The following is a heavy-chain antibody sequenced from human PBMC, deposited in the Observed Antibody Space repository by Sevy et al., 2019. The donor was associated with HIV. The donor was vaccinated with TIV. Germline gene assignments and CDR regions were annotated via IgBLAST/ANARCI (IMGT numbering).Heavy chain of an antibody. V-gene: IGHV1-2*02. CDR2: INPSSGGT. D-gene: IGHD3-3*01. CDR1: GYSFTGYF. Sequence: ASVKVSCKASGYSFTGYFIHWVRQAPGQGLEWMGWINPSSGGTMSAQKFHDKVTMTRDTSINTAYLELSRLRSDDTAVYYCARERDDFWSGYQFWGQGTLVTVSS. CDR3: ARERDDFWSGYQF. J-gene: IGHJ4*02.